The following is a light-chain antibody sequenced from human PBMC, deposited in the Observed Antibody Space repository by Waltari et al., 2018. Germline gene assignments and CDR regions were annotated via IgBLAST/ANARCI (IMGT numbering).Light chain of an antibody. Sequence: QSVLTQPAPLSGSTGQSITISCTGSSHDVEDFNYVAWYQQHPDKAPKLILFDVTTRASGVSSRFSGSKSANTASLTISGLQAEDEAFYYCSSHTTRSLLGVFGGGTKLTVL. CDR1: SHDVEDFNY. J-gene: IGLJ3*02. V-gene: IGLV2-14*03. CDR3: SSHTTRSLLGV. CDR2: DVT.